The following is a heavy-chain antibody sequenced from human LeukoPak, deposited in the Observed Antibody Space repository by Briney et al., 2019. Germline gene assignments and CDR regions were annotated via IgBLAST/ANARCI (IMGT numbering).Heavy chain of an antibody. CDR3: AKDQAEYYYDSSGYWLY. CDR2: VSEVGGST. J-gene: IGHJ4*02. CDR1: GFTFSSYA. D-gene: IGHD3-22*01. Sequence: GGSLRLSCAASGFTFSSYAMSWVRQAPGKGLEWVSAVSEVGGSTYYADSVRGRFSISRDNSKNTLYLQMNSLRAEDTAVYYCAKDQAEYYYDSSGYWLYWGQGTLVTVSS. V-gene: IGHV3-23*01.